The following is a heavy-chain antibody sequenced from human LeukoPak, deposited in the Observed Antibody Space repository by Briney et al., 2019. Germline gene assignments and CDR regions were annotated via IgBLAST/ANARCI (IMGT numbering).Heavy chain of an antibody. Sequence: SETLSLTCTVSGGSISRYYWSWIRQPPGKGLEWIGYIFYTGSTNYNPSLRSRVTLSVDTSKNQFSLRLSSVTAADRAVYYCARGQFSYPQPYYFDYWGQGMLVTVSS. D-gene: IGHD1-26*01. V-gene: IGHV4-59*12. CDR2: IFYTGST. CDR1: GGSISRYY. J-gene: IGHJ4*02. CDR3: ARGQFSYPQPYYFDY.